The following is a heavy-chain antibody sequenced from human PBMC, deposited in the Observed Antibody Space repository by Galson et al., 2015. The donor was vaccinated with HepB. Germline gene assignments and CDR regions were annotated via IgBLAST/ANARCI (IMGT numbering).Heavy chain of an antibody. J-gene: IGHJ5*02. CDR1: GFTFSAYS. Sequence: SLRLSCAASGFTFSAYSMNWVRQAPGKGLEWVSYISSSSTTIYYADSVKGRFTISRDNAKNSLFLQMDSLRADGTAVYYCARDSPRGSSNSLYNWFDPWGQGTLVTVSS. CDR3: ARDSPRGSSNSLYNWFDP. CDR2: ISSSSTTI. V-gene: IGHV3-48*01. D-gene: IGHD6-13*01.